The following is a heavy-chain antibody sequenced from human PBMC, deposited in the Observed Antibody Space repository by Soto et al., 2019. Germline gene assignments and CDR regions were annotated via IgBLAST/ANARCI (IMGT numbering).Heavy chain of an antibody. CDR2: IYSGGTT. Sequence: EVQLVESGGGLGQPGGSLRLSCAASGVTVSSNYMSWVRQAPGKGLEWVSVIYSGGTTYYADSVKGRFTISRDNSKNTLYLHMNSRRAEDTAVYYCARNGDSSDYRGWFDPWGQGTLVTVSS. V-gene: IGHV3-66*01. J-gene: IGHJ5*02. D-gene: IGHD3-22*01. CDR3: ARNGDSSDYRGWFDP. CDR1: GVTVSSNY.